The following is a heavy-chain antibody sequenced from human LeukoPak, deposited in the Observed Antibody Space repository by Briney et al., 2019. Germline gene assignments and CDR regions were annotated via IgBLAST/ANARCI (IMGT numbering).Heavy chain of an antibody. CDR2: INPNSGGT. J-gene: IGHJ4*02. CDR1: GYTFTGYY. Sequence: ASVKVSCKASGYTFTGYYMHWVRQAPGQGLEWMGWINPNSGGTNYAQKFQGWVTMTRDTSISTAYMELSRLRPDDTAVYYCARGGPIDTYYYDSSGYSDFDYWGQGTLVTVSS. D-gene: IGHD3-22*01. CDR3: ARGGPIDTYYYDSSGYSDFDY. V-gene: IGHV1-2*04.